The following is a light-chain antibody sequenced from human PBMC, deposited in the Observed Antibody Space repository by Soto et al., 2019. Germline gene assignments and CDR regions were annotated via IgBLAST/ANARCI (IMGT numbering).Light chain of an antibody. Sequence: QSVLTQPASVSGSPGQSITISCTGTISDIAGYNYVSWYQQHPGRAPKLLIYHVNTRPSGISNCFSGFKSGDTASLTISGLHAEDEAEYSCFSYSTSSSRYVFGSGTKVTVL. CDR3: FSYSTSSSRYV. CDR2: HVN. V-gene: IGLV2-14*03. CDR1: ISDIAGYNY. J-gene: IGLJ1*01.